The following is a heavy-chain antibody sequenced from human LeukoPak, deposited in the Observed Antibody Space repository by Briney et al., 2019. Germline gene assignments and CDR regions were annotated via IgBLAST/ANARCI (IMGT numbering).Heavy chain of an antibody. CDR3: ARDSTPLAAAGIVHVAFDI. V-gene: IGHV1-46*01. J-gene: IGHJ3*02. CDR2: INPSGGST. D-gene: IGHD6-13*01. CDR1: GYTFTSYY. Sequence: ASVKVSCKASGYTFTSYYMHWVRQAPGQGLEWMGIINPSGGSTSYAQKFQGRVTMTRDTSTSTVYMELSSLRSEDTAVYYCARDSTPLAAAGIVHVAFDIWGQGTMVTVSS.